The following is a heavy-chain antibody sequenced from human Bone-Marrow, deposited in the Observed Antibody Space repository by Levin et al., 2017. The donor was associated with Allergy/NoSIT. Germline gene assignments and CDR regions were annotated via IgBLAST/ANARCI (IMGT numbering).Heavy chain of an antibody. Sequence: GGSLRLSCAASGFTFSSYPMHWVRQAPGKGLDWVAVIWYDGSNKHYADSVKGRFTISRDNSKNTLYLQMNSLRAEDTAIYYCARDKRSDGVTPDWYFDLWGRGTLVTVSS. D-gene: IGHD2-21*02. V-gene: IGHV3-33*01. CDR2: IWYDGSNK. CDR1: GFTFSSYP. CDR3: ARDKRSDGVTPDWYFDL. J-gene: IGHJ2*01.